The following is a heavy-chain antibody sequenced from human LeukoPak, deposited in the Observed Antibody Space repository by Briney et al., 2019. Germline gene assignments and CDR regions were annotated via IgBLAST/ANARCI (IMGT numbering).Heavy chain of an antibody. CDR2: IYYSGST. J-gene: IGHJ5*02. CDR3: ATDSSGYGNWFDP. Sequence: SETLSLTCTVSGGSISSSSYYWGWIRQPPGKGLEWIGNIYYSGSTYYNPSLKSRVTISVDTSKNQFSLKLSSVTAADTAVYYCATDSSGYGNWFDPWGQGTLVTVSS. D-gene: IGHD3-22*01. CDR1: GGSISSSSYY. V-gene: IGHV4-39*07.